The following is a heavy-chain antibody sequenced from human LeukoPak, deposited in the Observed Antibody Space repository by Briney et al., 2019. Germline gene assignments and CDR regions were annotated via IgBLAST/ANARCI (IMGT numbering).Heavy chain of an antibody. J-gene: IGHJ4*02. V-gene: IGHV4-59*01. Sequence: SETLSLTCTVSGGSISSYYWSWIRQPPGKGLDWIGYIYYSGSTNYNPSLKRRVTISVDTSKNQFSLKLSSVTAADTAVYYCARDIDYWGQGTLVTVSS. CDR3: ARDIDY. CDR2: IYYSGST. CDR1: GGSISSYY.